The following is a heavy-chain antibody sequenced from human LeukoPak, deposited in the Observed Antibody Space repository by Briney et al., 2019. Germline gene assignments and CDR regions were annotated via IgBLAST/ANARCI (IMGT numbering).Heavy chain of an antibody. CDR3: ARDLVTRTYVFDY. V-gene: IGHV3-7*01. D-gene: IGHD2-21*02. Sequence: GGSLRLSCAASGFTFSSYWMSWVRQAPGKGLEWVANIKQDGSEKYYVDSVKGRFTISRDNAKNSLYLQMNSLRAEDTAVYYCARDLVTRTYVFDYWGQGTLVTVSS. CDR1: GFTFSSYW. CDR2: IKQDGSEK. J-gene: IGHJ4*02.